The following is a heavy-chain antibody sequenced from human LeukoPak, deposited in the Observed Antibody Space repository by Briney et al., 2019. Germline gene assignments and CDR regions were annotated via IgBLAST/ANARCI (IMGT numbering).Heavy chain of an antibody. V-gene: IGHV4-4*08. Sequence: SETLSLTCTVSGGSISSYYWSWIRQPPGKGLEWIGRIYTSGSTNYNPSLKSRVTISVDTSKNQFSLKLSSVTAADTAVYYCARDYVYYYDSSGYSDAFDIWGQGTMVTVSS. D-gene: IGHD3-22*01. CDR1: GGSISSYY. J-gene: IGHJ3*02. CDR3: ARDYVYYYDSSGYSDAFDI. CDR2: IYTSGST.